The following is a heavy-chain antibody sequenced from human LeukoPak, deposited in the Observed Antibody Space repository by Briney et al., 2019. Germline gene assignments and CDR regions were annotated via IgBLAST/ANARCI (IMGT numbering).Heavy chain of an antibody. V-gene: IGHV3-23*01. CDR1: EFVFMDYA. Sequence: EGSLRLSCAASEFVFMDYAMNWVRQAPGKGLEWVSGISGPGGATYYADSVKGRFTISRDNAKNSLYLQMNSLRAEDTAVYYCARARELDWGQGTLVTVSS. CDR3: ARARELD. D-gene: IGHD1-26*01. J-gene: IGHJ4*02. CDR2: ISGPGGAT.